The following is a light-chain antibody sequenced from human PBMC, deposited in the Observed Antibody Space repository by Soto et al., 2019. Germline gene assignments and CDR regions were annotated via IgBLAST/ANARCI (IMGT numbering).Light chain of an antibody. V-gene: IGKV3-20*01. CDR3: QQYNNWPRT. CDR1: QSVSSSH. Sequence: PGETATLSCSASQSVSSSHLAWYQHRPGQAPRLLIYAASSRATGSPDRFSGGLSGTDFTLTISRLETEDFAVYYCQQYNNWPRTFGQGTKVDIK. CDR2: AAS. J-gene: IGKJ1*01.